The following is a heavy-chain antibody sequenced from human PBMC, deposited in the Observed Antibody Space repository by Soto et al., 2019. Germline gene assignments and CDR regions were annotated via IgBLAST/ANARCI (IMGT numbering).Heavy chain of an antibody. D-gene: IGHD6-19*01. CDR1: GGSLRSSDYY. Sequence: PSETLSLTCTVSGGSLRSSDYYWGWIRQPPNKGLEWIGSMHHSGSTFYNPSLKSRVTISVDTSKNQFSLKLSSVTAADTAVYYCARLVAVAGTFWFDPWGQGTLVTVSS. CDR2: MHHSGST. V-gene: IGHV4-39*01. CDR3: ARLVAVAGTFWFDP. J-gene: IGHJ5*02.